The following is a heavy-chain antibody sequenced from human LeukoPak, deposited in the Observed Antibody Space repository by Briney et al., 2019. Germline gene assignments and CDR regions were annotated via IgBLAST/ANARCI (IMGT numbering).Heavy chain of an antibody. D-gene: IGHD1-26*01. CDR1: GYTFTSYY. CDR3: ARKGVRRELNWFDP. J-gene: IGHJ5*02. V-gene: IGHV1-18*04. CDR2: ISAYNGNT. Sequence: GASVKVSCKASGYTFTSYYMHWVRQAPGQGLEWMGWISAYNGNTNYAQKLQGRVTMTTDTSTSTAYMELRSLRSDDTAVYYCARKGVRRELNWFDPWGQGTLVTVSS.